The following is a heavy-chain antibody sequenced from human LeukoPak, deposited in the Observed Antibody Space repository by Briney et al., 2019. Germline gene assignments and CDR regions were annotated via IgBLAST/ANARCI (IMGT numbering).Heavy chain of an antibody. CDR2: ISSGSAFR. CDR3: ARGNDEYTASSEHWFDP. V-gene: IGHV3-21*01. CDR1: GFTFSSYA. Sequence: GGSLRLSCAASGFTFSSYAMSWVRQAPGKGLEWVSSISSGSAFRVYADSMKGRFTISRDNAKNSLFLHMNSLRVDDTAVYYCARGNDEYTASSEHWFDPWGQGTLVIVSS. J-gene: IGHJ5*02. D-gene: IGHD6-6*01.